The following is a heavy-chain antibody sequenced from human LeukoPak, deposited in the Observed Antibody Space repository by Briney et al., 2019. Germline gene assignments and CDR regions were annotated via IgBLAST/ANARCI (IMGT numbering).Heavy chain of an antibody. V-gene: IGHV4-30-4*01. J-gene: IGHJ6*04. CDR3: ARVDIVVVPAAIGVGYYYYGMDV. CDR2: IYYSGST. Sequence: SQTLSLTCTVSGGSISSGDYYWSWIRQPPGKGLEWIGYIYYSGSTYYNPSLKSRVTISVDTSKNQFSLKLSSVTAADTAVYYCARVDIVVVPAAIGVGYYYYGMDVWGKGTTVTVSS. D-gene: IGHD2-2*01. CDR1: GGSISSGDYY.